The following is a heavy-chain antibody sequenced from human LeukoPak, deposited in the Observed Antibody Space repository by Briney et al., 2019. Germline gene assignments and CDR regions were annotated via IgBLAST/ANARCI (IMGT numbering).Heavy chain of an antibody. CDR3: ASFSGDSSGWSNFQH. D-gene: IGHD3-22*01. Sequence: SVKVSCKASGGTFSSYAISWVRQAPGQGLEWMGGIIPIFGTANYAQKFQGRVTITADESTSTAYMELSSLRSEDTAVYYCASFSGDSSGWSNFQHWGQGTLSPSPQ. J-gene: IGHJ1*01. CDR2: IIPIFGTA. V-gene: IGHV1-69*13. CDR1: GGTFSSYA.